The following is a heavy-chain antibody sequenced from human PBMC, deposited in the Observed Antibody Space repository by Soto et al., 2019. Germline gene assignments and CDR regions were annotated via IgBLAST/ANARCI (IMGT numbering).Heavy chain of an antibody. Sequence: ASVKVSCKASGYTFTXYDISWVRQAPGQGLEWMGWINAYNGNTKYAQKLQGRVTMTTDTSTGTAYMELRSLRSDDTAVYYCARDQAMAQFDYWGQGTLVTVSS. CDR2: INAYNGNT. CDR1: GYTFTXYD. D-gene: IGHD5-18*01. CDR3: ARDQAMAQFDY. V-gene: IGHV1-18*01. J-gene: IGHJ4*02.